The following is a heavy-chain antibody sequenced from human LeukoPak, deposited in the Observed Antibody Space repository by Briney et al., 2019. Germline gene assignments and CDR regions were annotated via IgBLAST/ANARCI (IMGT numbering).Heavy chain of an antibody. CDR2: INPNSGGT. CDR1: GYTFTSYG. J-gene: IGHJ5*02. Sequence: ASVKVSCKASGYTFTSYGISWVRQAPGQGLEWMGWINPNSGGTNYAQKFQGRVTMTRDTSISTAYMELSRLISDDTAVYYCARDRGYCSGGSCDSWFDPWGQGTLVTVSS. D-gene: IGHD2-15*01. CDR3: ARDRGYCSGGSCDSWFDP. V-gene: IGHV1-2*02.